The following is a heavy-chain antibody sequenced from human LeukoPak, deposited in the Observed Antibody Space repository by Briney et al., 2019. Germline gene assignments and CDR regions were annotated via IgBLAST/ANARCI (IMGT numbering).Heavy chain of an antibody. CDR1: GVSISSYY. CDR2: IFYSGNT. CDR3: ARLAAISGSYYPDD. Sequence: PSETLSLTCTVSGVSISSYYWSWIRQPPGKGLEWIGYIFYSGNTIYNPSLRSRVTISADTSKNHFSLRLRSVTAADTAVYYCARLAAISGSYYPDDWGQGTLVTVSS. D-gene: IGHD1-26*01. V-gene: IGHV4-59*08. J-gene: IGHJ4*02.